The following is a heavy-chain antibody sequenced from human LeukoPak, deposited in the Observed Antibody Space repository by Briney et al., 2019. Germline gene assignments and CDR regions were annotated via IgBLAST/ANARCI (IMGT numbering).Heavy chain of an antibody. J-gene: IGHJ4*02. CDR3: AKDFDFGVVIILDY. V-gene: IGHV3-30-3*01. CDR1: GFTFSSYA. D-gene: IGHD3-3*01. Sequence: PGGSLRLSCAASGFTFSSYAMHWVRQAPGKGLEWVAVISYDGSNKYYADSVKGRFTISRDNSKNTLYLQMNSLRAEDTAVYYCAKDFDFGVVIILDYWGQGTLVTVSS. CDR2: ISYDGSNK.